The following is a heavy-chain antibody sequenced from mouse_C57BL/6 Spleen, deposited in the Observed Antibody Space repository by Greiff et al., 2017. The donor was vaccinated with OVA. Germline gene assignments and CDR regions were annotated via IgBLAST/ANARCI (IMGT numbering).Heavy chain of an antibody. J-gene: IGHJ1*03. Sequence: QVQLQQSGAELVRPGTSVKVSCKASGYAFTNYLIEWVKQRPGQGLEWIGVINPGSGGNNYNEKFKGKATLTADKSSSTAYMQLSSLTSEDSAVYFCARDRGYGSSYSHWYFDVWGTGTTVTVSS. CDR1: GYAFTNYL. V-gene: IGHV1-54*01. CDR2: INPGSGGN. D-gene: IGHD1-1*01. CDR3: ARDRGYGSSYSHWYFDV.